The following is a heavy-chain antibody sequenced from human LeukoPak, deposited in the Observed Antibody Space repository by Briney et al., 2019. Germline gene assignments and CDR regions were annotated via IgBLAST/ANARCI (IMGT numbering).Heavy chain of an antibody. J-gene: IGHJ4*02. CDR1: GGTFSSYA. CDR3: ARGSRRRERSYYFDY. CDR2: IIPIFGTA. Sequence: SVKVSCKASGGTFSSYAISWVRQAPGQGLEWMGGIIPIFGTANYAQKFQGRVTMTRNTSISTAYMELSSPRSEDTAVYYCARGSRRRERSYYFDYWGQGTLVTVSS. D-gene: IGHD1-26*01. V-gene: IGHV1-69*05.